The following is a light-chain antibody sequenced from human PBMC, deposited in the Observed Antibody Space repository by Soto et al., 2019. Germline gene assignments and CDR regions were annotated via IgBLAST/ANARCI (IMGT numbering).Light chain of an antibody. CDR1: QSVNNNY. J-gene: IGKJ1*01. CDR2: GAS. CDR3: QQYNNWPRT. Sequence: EIVMTQSPATLSLSPGERATLSCRASQSVNNNYLSWYQQKPGQAPRLLIYGASTRATGIPARFSGSGSGTEFTLTISSLQSEDFAVYYCQQYNNWPRTFGQGTKVDIK. V-gene: IGKV3D-7*01.